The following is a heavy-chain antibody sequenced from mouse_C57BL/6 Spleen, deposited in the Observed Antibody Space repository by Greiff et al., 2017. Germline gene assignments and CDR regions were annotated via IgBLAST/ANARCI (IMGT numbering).Heavy chain of an antibody. CDR1: GYTFTSYW. J-gene: IGHJ4*01. CDR3: ARRLRGYAMGY. Sequence: VQLQQPGAELVMPGASVKLSCKASGYTFTSYWMHWVKQRPGHGLEWIGEIDPSDSYTNYNKKFKGKSTVTVDKSSSTAYMPLSSLTSEDCAVYYCARRLRGYAMGYWGQGTSVTVSS. V-gene: IGHV1-69*01. D-gene: IGHD1-1*01. CDR2: IDPSDSYT.